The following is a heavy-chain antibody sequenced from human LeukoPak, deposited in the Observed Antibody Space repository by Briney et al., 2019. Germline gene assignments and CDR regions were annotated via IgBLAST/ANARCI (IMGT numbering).Heavy chain of an antibody. CDR3: ARVYYDSSGYPSRGDAFDI. CDR1: GYTFTSYA. Sequence: ASVKVSCKASGYTFTSYAMNWVRQAPGQGLEWMGWINPNSGGTNYAQKFQGRVTMTKDTSISTAYMELSRLRSDDTAVYYCARVYYDSSGYPSRGDAFDIWGQGTMVTVSS. CDR2: INPNSGGT. J-gene: IGHJ3*02. V-gene: IGHV1-2*02. D-gene: IGHD3-22*01.